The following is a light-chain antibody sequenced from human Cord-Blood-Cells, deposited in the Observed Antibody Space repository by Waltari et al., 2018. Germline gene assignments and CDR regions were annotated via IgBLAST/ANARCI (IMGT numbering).Light chain of an antibody. CDR1: QSISSY. CDR2: AAS. CDR3: QQSYSTPYT. Sequence: SQMIQSPSSLSASVGDRVIITCRASQSISSYLNWYQQKPGKAPKLLIYAASSLQSRVPSRFSGSGSGTDFTLTISSLQPEDFATYYCQQSYSTPYTFGQGTKLEIK. J-gene: IGKJ2*01. V-gene: IGKV1-39*01.